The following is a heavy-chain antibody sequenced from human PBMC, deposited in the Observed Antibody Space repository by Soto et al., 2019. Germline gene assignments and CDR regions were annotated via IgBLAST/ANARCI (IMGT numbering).Heavy chain of an antibody. CDR2: ISYDGINE. D-gene: IGHD3-16*02. J-gene: IGHJ4*02. CDR3: ARDRLRLGELSLIGYFDY. Sequence: QVQLVESGGSVVQPGRSLRLSCEASGFTFTSYAMHWVRQAPGKGLEWVAVISYDGINEYYADSVKGRFTFSRDNSKNTLFLQMSSLRVEDTAVYYCARDRLRLGELSLIGYFDYWGQGTLVTVSS. V-gene: IGHV3-30*15. CDR1: GFTFTSYA.